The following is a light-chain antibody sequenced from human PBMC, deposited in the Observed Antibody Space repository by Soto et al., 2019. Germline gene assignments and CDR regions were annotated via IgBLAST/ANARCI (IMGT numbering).Light chain of an antibody. Sequence: EIVLTQSPGTLSLSTGERATLSCRASQSVSSSYLAWYRQRPGQAPRLLIYGASTRATGIPDRFSGSGSGTDFTLTISRLEPEDFAVYYCQQYGSSPSFGPGTKVDIK. V-gene: IGKV3-20*01. CDR3: QQYGSSPS. CDR2: GAS. J-gene: IGKJ3*01. CDR1: QSVSSSY.